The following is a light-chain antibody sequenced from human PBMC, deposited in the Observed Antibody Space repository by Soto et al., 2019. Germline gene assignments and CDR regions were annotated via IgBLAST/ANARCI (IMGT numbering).Light chain of an antibody. Sequence: QSALTQPASVSGSPGQSITISCTGTNSDVVGYNYVSWYQQHPGKAPKLMIYDVSNRPSGVSNRFSGSKSGNTASLTISGLQAEDEADYYCRSYTSSSTLGVVFGGGTKLTVL. CDR2: DVS. CDR1: NSDVVGYNY. V-gene: IGLV2-14*01. J-gene: IGLJ2*01. CDR3: RSYTSSSTLGVV.